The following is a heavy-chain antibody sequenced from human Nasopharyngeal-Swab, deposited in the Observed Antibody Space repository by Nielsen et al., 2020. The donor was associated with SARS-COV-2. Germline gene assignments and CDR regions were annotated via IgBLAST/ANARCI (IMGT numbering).Heavy chain of an antibody. CDR2: IKQDGSEK. CDR1: GFTFSSYW. CDR3: TRGGGWYGFDY. Sequence: GGSLRLSCAASGFTFSSYWMTWVPQAPGKGLEWVANIKQDGSEKYYVDSVKGRFSISRDNTKNSLYLQMNSLSAEDTAVYYCTRGGGWYGFDYWGQGTLVTVSS. D-gene: IGHD6-19*01. V-gene: IGHV3-7*04. J-gene: IGHJ4*02.